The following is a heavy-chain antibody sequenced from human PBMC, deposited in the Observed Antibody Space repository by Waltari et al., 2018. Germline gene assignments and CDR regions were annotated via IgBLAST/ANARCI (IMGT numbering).Heavy chain of an antibody. CDR1: GGTFTNYG. Sequence: QVQLVQSGAEVKKPGSSVKVSCKASGGTFTNYGFSWVRQAPGQGLEWMGRIIPIFDTTNYAQNFQDRVTITADKSTNTAYMDLSSLRSEDTAVYYCAREYCSGGSCYFDYWGQGSLVTVSS. V-gene: IGHV1-69*08. CDR3: AREYCSGGSCYFDY. CDR2: IIPIFDTT. J-gene: IGHJ4*02. D-gene: IGHD2-15*01.